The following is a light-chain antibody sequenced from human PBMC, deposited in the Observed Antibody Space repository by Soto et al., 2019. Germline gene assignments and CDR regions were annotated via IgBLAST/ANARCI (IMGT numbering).Light chain of an antibody. CDR2: TTN. V-gene: IGLV1-44*01. CDR3: AAWDDSLNGHV. CDR1: SSNIGTSS. Sequence: QSVLNQPHSASGTPGQRVTISCSGSSSNIGTSSVHWFQQPPGTAPKLLISTTNQRPSGVPVRFSGSKSGTSASLAISGLQSEDEADYYCAAWDDSLNGHVFGTGTKVTVL. J-gene: IGLJ1*01.